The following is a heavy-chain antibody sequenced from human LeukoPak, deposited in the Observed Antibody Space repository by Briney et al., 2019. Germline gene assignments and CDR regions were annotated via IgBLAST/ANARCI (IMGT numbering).Heavy chain of an antibody. CDR3: AKSRRGGYCSSTSCYTFDY. J-gene: IGHJ4*02. Sequence: PGGPLRLSCAAPGFTFSSNGLSWARQAPGKGLEGVSAIIGRGGSTYYADSVKGRFTISRDNSKNTLYLQMNSLRAEDTAVYYCAKSRRGGYCSSTSCYTFDYWGQGTLVTVSS. V-gene: IGHV3-23*01. CDR1: GFTFSSNG. D-gene: IGHD2-2*02. CDR2: IIGRGGST.